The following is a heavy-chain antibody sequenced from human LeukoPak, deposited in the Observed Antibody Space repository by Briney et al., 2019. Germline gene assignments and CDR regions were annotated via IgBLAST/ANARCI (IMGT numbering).Heavy chain of an antibody. CDR2: FDPEDGET. Sequence: GASVKVSCKVSGYTLTELSMHWVRQAPGKGLEWMGGFDPEDGETIYAQKFQGRVTMTEDTSTDTAYMELSSLRSEDTAVYYCATLDYYYDSSTNWFDPWGQGTLVTVSS. V-gene: IGHV1-24*01. D-gene: IGHD3-22*01. CDR1: GYTLTELS. J-gene: IGHJ5*02. CDR3: ATLDYYYDSSTNWFDP.